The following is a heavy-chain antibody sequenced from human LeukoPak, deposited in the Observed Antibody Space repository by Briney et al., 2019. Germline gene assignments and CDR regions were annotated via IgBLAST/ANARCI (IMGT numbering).Heavy chain of an antibody. CDR2: ISSSSSYI. Sequence: PGGSLRLSCAASGFTFSSYAMHWVRQAPGKGLEWVSSISSSSSYIYYADSVKGRFTISRDNAKNSLYLQMNSLRAEDTAVYYCAREVDTAMADWGQGTLVTVSS. CDR3: AREVDTAMAD. D-gene: IGHD5-18*01. CDR1: GFTFSSYA. V-gene: IGHV3-21*01. J-gene: IGHJ4*02.